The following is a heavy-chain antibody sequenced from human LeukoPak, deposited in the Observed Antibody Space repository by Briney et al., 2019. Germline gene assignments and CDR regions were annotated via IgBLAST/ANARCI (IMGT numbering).Heavy chain of an antibody. J-gene: IGHJ5*02. D-gene: IGHD3-22*01. Sequence: SETLSLTCAVYGRSFSGYYWSWIRQPPGKGLEWIGEINHSGSTNYNPSLKSRVTISVDTSKNQFSLKLSSVTAADTAVYYCARGTPITMIVKWLSWFDPWGQGTLVTVSS. CDR3: ARGTPITMIVKWLSWFDP. CDR2: INHSGST. CDR1: GRSFSGYY. V-gene: IGHV4-34*01.